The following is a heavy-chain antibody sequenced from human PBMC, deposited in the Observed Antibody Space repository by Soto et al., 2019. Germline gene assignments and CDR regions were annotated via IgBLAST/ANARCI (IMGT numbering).Heavy chain of an antibody. CDR2: IIPTFGTA. CDR3: ASPKFRFWQQLDP. Sequence: QVQLVQSGAEVKKPGSSVKVSCKASGGTFSSYAISWVRQAPGQGLEWMGGIIPTFGTANYAQKFQGRVTITADESTRTAYMELSSLRSEDTAVYYCASPKFRFWQQLDPWGQGTLVTVSS. D-gene: IGHD3-3*01. V-gene: IGHV1-69*01. CDR1: GGTFSSYA. J-gene: IGHJ5*02.